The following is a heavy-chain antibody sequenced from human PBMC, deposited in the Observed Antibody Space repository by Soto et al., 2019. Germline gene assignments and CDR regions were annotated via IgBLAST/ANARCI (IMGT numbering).Heavy chain of an antibody. J-gene: IGHJ4*02. CDR1: GYTFTDSY. Sequence: QVQLVQSGAEVKEPGASVTVSCKASGYTFTDSYIHWVRQAPGQGLEWMGVLNPDGGGTMYIKKFQGRVTLTRDMSTSTVHMVLSALRSDDTATYYCARDEGAALGFQYWGQGTPVNVFS. CDR2: LNPDGGGT. CDR3: ARDEGAALGFQY. D-gene: IGHD6-25*01. V-gene: IGHV1-46*01.